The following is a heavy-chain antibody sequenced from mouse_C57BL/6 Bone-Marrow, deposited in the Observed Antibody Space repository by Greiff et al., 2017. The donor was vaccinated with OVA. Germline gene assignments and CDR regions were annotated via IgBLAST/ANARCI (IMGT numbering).Heavy chain of an antibody. D-gene: IGHD2-1*01. Sequence: QVQLKQPGAELVKPGASVKLSCKASGYTFTSYWMHWVKQRPGQGLEWIGMIHPNSGSTNYNEKFKSKATLTVDKSSSTAYMQLSSLTSEDSAVYYCARVGIYGNYVPFYYFDYWGQGTTLTVSS. CDR3: ARVGIYGNYVPFYYFDY. J-gene: IGHJ2*01. CDR2: IHPNSGST. V-gene: IGHV1-64*01. CDR1: GYTFTSYW.